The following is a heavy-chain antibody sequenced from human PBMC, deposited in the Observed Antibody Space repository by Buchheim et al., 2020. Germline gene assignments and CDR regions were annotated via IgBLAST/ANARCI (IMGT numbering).Heavy chain of an antibody. CDR2: IYYSGST. D-gene: IGHD3-3*01. CDR1: GGSISSYY. Sequence: QVQLQESGPGLVKPSETLSLTCTVSGGSISSYYWSWIRQPPGKGLEWIGYIYYSGSTNYNPSLKSRVTISVDTSKNQFSLKLSSVTAADTAVYYCARASTYYDFWSGYYIGFFDYWGQGTL. V-gene: IGHV4-59*01. CDR3: ARASTYYDFWSGYYIGFFDY. J-gene: IGHJ4*02.